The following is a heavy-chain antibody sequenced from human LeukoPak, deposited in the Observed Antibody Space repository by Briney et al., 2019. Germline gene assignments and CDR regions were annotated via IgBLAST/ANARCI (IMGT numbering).Heavy chain of an antibody. CDR3: ARHGVQGVGPVDY. CDR1: DGSISSSNYY. D-gene: IGHD3-10*01. J-gene: IGHJ4*02. CDR2: IYYSGST. V-gene: IGHV4-39*01. Sequence: PSETLSLTCTVSDGSISSSNYYWGWIRQPPEKGLEWIGNIYYSGSTYYNPSLKSRVTISVDPSKNQFSLMLSSVTAADTAVYYCARHGVQGVGPVDYWGQGTLVTVSS.